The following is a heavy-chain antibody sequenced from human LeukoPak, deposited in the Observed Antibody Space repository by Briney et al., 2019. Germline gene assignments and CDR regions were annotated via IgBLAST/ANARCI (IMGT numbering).Heavy chain of an antibody. D-gene: IGHD3-3*01. V-gene: IGHV1-8*01. CDR1: GYTFTSYD. CDR3: ARGPHYDFWSGPV. J-gene: IGHJ6*04. Sequence: GASVKVSCKASGYTFTSYDINWVRQATGQGLEWMGWMNPNSGNTGYAQKFQGRVTMIRNTSISTAYMELSRLRSEETAVYYCARGPHYDFWSGPVWGKGTTVTVSS. CDR2: MNPNSGNT.